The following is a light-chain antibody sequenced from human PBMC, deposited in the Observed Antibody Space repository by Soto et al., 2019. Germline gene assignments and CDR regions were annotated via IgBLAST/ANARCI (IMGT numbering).Light chain of an antibody. CDR3: QHYNSYSEA. Sequence: DIQMTQSPSTLSGSVGDRVTITCRASQTSSSWLAWYQQKPGKAPKLLIYKASTLKSGVPSRFSGSGSGTEFTFTISSLQPDDFATYYCQHYNSYSEAVVQVTKVDSK. CDR2: KAS. CDR1: QTSSSW. J-gene: IGKJ1*01. V-gene: IGKV1-5*03.